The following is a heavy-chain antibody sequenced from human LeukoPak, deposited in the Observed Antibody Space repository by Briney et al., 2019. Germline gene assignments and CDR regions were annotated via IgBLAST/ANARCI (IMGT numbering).Heavy chain of an antibody. J-gene: IGHJ5*02. Sequence: GGSLRLSCSASGFIFSGYEMNWVRQAPGKGLEWVSYIISSGTTRYYADSVKRRFTLSRDPAKNSLYLQMNSLRDEDTAVYYCARGSSLGGSWFDPWGEGTLVTVSS. CDR2: IISSGTTR. D-gene: IGHD2-2*01. CDR1: GFIFSGYE. V-gene: IGHV3-48*03. CDR3: ARGSSLGGSWFDP.